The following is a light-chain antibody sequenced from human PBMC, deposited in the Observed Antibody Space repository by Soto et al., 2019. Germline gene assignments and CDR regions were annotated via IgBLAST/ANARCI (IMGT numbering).Light chain of an antibody. CDR1: QSVSSY. V-gene: IGKV3-11*01. Sequence: EIVLTQSPATLSSSPGERATLSCRASQSVSSYLAWYQQKPGQAPRLLIYDASNRATVIPARFSGSGCGTDFTLTISSLEPEDSAVYYCHQRSNWPPTFGPGTKVVIK. CDR3: HQRSNWPPT. CDR2: DAS. J-gene: IGKJ3*01.